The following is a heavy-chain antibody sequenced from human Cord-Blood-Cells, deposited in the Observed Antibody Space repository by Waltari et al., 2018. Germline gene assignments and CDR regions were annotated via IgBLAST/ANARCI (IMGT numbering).Heavy chain of an antibody. V-gene: IGHV4-34*01. D-gene: IGHD3-3*01. J-gene: IGHJ3*02. Sequence: QVQLQQWGAGLLKPSETLYLTCAVHGGSFSGYYWSWLRPPPGKGREWIGEINHSGSTNYNPSLKSRVTISVDTSKNQFSLKLSSVTAADTAVYYCARVITIFGVVPDAFDIWGQGTMVTVSS. CDR1: GGSFSGYY. CDR3: ARVITIFGVVPDAFDI. CDR2: INHSGST.